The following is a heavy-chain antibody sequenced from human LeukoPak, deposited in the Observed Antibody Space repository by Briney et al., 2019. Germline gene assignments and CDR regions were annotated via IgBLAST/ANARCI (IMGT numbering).Heavy chain of an antibody. D-gene: IGHD3-22*01. CDR3: ATDPLHYYDSSGYLTSLDY. CDR1: GYTLTELS. CDR2: FDPEDGET. J-gene: IGHJ4*02. V-gene: IGHV1-24*01. Sequence: GASVKVSCKVSGYTLTELSMHWVRQAPGKGLEWMGGFDPEDGETIYAQKFQGRVTMTEDTSTDTAYMELSSLRSEDTAVYYCATDPLHYYDSSGYLTSLDYWGQGTLATVSS.